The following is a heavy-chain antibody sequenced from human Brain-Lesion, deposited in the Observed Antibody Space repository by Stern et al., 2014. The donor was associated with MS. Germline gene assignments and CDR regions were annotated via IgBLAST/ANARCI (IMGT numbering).Heavy chain of an antibody. Sequence: VHLVESGPGLVKPSETLSLTCTVSGDSISSYHWNWIRQSPGKGLEWIGHIAYSGSTNYNPSLRSRVTISVDTSKNRFSLKMSSVTAADTAVYYCAREISMIVVGQSHWYFDLWGRGTLVTVSS. V-gene: IGHV4-59*01. CDR2: IAYSGST. D-gene: IGHD3-22*01. CDR1: GDSISSYH. CDR3: AREISMIVVGQSHWYFDL. J-gene: IGHJ2*01.